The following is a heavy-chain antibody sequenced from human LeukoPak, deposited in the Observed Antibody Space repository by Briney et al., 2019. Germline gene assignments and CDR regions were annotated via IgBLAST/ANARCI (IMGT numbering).Heavy chain of an antibody. J-gene: IGHJ4*02. CDR2: IKQDGSEK. V-gene: IGHV3-7*01. CDR3: AGSSGWTSVY. Sequence: GGSLRLSCAASGFTFSTYWMNWLRQAPGEGLEWVANIKQDGSEKYYVDSVKGRFAISRDNAKNSLYLQMNSLRAEDTAVYYCAGSSGWTSVYWGQGTLVTVSS. CDR1: GFTFSTYW. D-gene: IGHD6-19*01.